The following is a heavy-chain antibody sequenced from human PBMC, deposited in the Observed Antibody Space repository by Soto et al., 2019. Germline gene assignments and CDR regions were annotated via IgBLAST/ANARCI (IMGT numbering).Heavy chain of an antibody. CDR2: ISSSASYI. CDR3: ARWGVVVVPAASPYYYYGMDV. J-gene: IGHJ6*02. V-gene: IGHV3-21*01. Sequence: EVQLVESGGGLVKPGGSLRLSCAASGFTFSSYSMNWVRQAPGKGLEWVASISSSASYIYYADSVKGRFTISRDDAKNSLYLQMNSLRAEDTAVYYCARWGVVVVPAASPYYYYGMDVWGQGTTVTVSS. CDR1: GFTFSSYS. D-gene: IGHD2-2*01.